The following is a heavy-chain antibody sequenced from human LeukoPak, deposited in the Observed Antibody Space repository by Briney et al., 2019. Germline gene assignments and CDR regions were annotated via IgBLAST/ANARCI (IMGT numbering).Heavy chain of an antibody. D-gene: IGHD6-13*01. J-gene: IGHJ6*03. CDR1: GFTFGNYG. CDR2: INWNGGST. V-gene: IGHV3-20*04. CDR3: ARARPVNSSPWGYYYMDV. Sequence: GGSLRLSCAASGFTFGNYGMSWVRQAPGKGLEWVSGINWNGGSTGYADSVEGRFTISRDNAKNSQYLQMNSLRVEDTALYYCARARPVNSSPWGYYYMDVWGKGTTVTVSS.